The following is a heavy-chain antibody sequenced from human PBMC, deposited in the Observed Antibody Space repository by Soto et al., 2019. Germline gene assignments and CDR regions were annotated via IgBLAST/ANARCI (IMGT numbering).Heavy chain of an antibody. Sequence: GESLKISCKGSGYSFTSYWIGWVRQMPGKGLEWMGIIYPGDSDTRYSPSFQGQVTISADKSISTAYLQWSSLKASDTAMYYCARLPAFGYGSNWFDPWGQGTLVTVSS. CDR2: IYPGDSDT. V-gene: IGHV5-51*01. CDR1: GYSFTSYW. J-gene: IGHJ5*02. CDR3: ARLPAFGYGSNWFDP. D-gene: IGHD3-10*01.